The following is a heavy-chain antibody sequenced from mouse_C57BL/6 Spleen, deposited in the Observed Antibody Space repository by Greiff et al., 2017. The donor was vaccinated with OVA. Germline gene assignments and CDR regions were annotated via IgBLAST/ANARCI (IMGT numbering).Heavy chain of an antibody. Sequence: QVQLQPPWAELVRPGSSVTLSCTASGYTFTSYWLHWVKQRPIQGLEWIGNIDPSDSETHYNQKFKDKATLTVDKSSSTAYMQLSSLTSEDSAVYYCAKSNYDGQAWFAYWGQGTLVTVSA. J-gene: IGHJ3*01. CDR2: IDPSDSET. CDR3: AKSNYDGQAWFAY. D-gene: IGHD1-2*01. CDR1: GYTFTSYW. V-gene: IGHV1-52*01.